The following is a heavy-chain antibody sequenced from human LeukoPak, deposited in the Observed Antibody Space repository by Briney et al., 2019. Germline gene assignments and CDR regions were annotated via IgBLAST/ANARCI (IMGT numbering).Heavy chain of an antibody. Sequence: GGSLRLSCAASGFTFSTYSMNWVRQAPGKGLEWVSGISGSGDTTYYADSVKGRFTISRDNSKNTLYLQMNSLRAEDTAVYYCANRRLYDGGGFYAHLYFDYWGQGTLVTVSS. CDR2: ISGSGDTT. CDR3: ANRRLYDGGGFYAHLYFDY. D-gene: IGHD3-22*01. V-gene: IGHV3-23*01. J-gene: IGHJ4*02. CDR1: GFTFSTYS.